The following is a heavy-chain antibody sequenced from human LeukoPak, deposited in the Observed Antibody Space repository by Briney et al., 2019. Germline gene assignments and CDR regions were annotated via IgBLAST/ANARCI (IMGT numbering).Heavy chain of an antibody. CDR2: INSDGSST. V-gene: IGHV3-74*01. CDR1: GFTFSSYW. Sequence: GGSLRLSCAASGFTFSSYWMHWDRQAPGKGLVWVSRINSDGSSTSYADSVKGRFTILRDNAKNTLYLQMNSLRAEDTAVYYCASRGRDSSSSLYGMDVWGQGTTVTVSS. J-gene: IGHJ6*02. D-gene: IGHD6-6*01. CDR3: ASRGRDSSSSLYGMDV.